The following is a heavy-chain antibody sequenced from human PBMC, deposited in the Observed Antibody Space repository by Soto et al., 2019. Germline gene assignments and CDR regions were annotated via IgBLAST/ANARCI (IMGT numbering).Heavy chain of an antibody. V-gene: IGHV4-31*11. Sequence: QVQLQESGPGLVKPSQTLSLTCAVSGGSISSGGYYWSWIRQHPGKGLEWIGYIYYSGRTYYNPSLKSRVTISVDTSKNQFSLKLSAVTAADTAVYYCARSRGYSYVYRIAAAGTCFDYWGQGTLVTGSS. J-gene: IGHJ4*02. CDR2: IYYSGRT. CDR1: GGSISSGGYY. CDR3: ARSRGYSYVYRIAAAGTCFDY. D-gene: IGHD6-13*01.